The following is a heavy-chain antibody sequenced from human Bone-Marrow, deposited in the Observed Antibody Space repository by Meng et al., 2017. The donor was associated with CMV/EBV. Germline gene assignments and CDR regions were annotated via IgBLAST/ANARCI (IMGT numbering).Heavy chain of an antibody. CDR1: GYTFTRQD. CDR2: MNPNSGNT. D-gene: IGHD1-1*01. Sequence: ASVKVSCKASGYTFTRQDINWVRQATGQGLEWLGWMNPNSGNTGYAQKFQDRVTMTRKTSITTAYMELSSLRSEDTAVYYCARGRFLGSYWGQGTVVTVSS. CDR3: ARGRFLGSY. V-gene: IGHV1-8*01. J-gene: IGHJ4*02.